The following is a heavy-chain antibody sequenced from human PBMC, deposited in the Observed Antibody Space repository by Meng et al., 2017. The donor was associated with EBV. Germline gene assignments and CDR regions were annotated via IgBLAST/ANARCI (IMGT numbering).Heavy chain of an antibody. CDR1: GYTFTSYD. V-gene: IGHV1-8*01. D-gene: IGHD2-15*01. Sequence: QLVQSGVEVKKPGASVKVACKASGYTFTSYDINWVRQATGQGLEWMGWMNPNSGITGYAQKFQGRVTMTRNTSISTAYMELSSLRSEDTAVYYCARGRGVYCSGGSCYPGWFDPWGQGTLVTASS. J-gene: IGHJ5*02. CDR2: MNPNSGIT. CDR3: ARGRGVYCSGGSCYPGWFDP.